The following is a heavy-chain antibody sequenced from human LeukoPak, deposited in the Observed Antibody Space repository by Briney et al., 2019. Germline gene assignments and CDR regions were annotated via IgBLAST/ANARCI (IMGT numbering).Heavy chain of an antibody. Sequence: SETLSLTRAVYGGSFSGYYWSWIRQPPGKGLEWIGEINHSGSTNYNPSLKSRVTISVDTSKNQFSLKLSSVTAADTAVYYCASMRKGVVPAAADYWGQGTLVTVSS. V-gene: IGHV4-34*01. CDR3: ASMRKGVVPAAADY. CDR2: INHSGST. CDR1: GGSFSGYY. J-gene: IGHJ4*02. D-gene: IGHD2-2*01.